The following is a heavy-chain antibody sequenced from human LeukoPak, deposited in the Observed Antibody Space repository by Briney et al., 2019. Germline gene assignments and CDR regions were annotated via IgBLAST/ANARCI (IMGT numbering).Heavy chain of an antibody. CDR2: ITHRGST. CDR1: GGSFSGHF. CDR3: ARALAAAVIN. Sequence: SETLSLTCGVYGGSFSGHFYSWIRQPPGKGVEWIGEITHRGSTHYNPSLKSRVAMSVDTPKNHFSLNLTSVTAADTAIYYCARALAAAVINWGQATLLTVSS. D-gene: IGHD6-13*01. J-gene: IGHJ1*01. V-gene: IGHV4-34*01.